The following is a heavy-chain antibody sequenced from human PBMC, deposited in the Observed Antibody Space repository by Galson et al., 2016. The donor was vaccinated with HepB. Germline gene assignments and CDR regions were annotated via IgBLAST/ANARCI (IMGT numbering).Heavy chain of an antibody. Sequence: SLRLSCAASGFSLRSYWMHWVRQAPGKGLVWVSRISTDGSSATYADSVKGRFTISRDNAKNTLYLEMNSLRAEDTAVDYCARAPVLPATVGGYDHWGQGTLVTVSS. CDR2: ISTDGSSA. D-gene: IGHD2-2*01. CDR3: ARAPVLPATVGGYDH. CDR1: GFSLRSYW. J-gene: IGHJ4*02. V-gene: IGHV3-74*01.